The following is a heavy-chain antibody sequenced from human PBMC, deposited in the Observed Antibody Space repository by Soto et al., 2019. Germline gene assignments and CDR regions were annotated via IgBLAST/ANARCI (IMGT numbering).Heavy chain of an antibody. J-gene: IGHJ4*02. V-gene: IGHV1-2*02. Sequence: ASVKVSCKASGYTFTDYYMHWVRQAPGHGLEWVGCINSYSGATNFAQKFQGRVTMTRETSITTAYMELNRLTPDDTAVYYCARGGAHCSNGVCLGQYWGQGTLVTVSS. CDR3: ARGGAHCSNGVCLGQY. CDR1: GYTFTDYY. D-gene: IGHD2-8*01. CDR2: INSYSGAT.